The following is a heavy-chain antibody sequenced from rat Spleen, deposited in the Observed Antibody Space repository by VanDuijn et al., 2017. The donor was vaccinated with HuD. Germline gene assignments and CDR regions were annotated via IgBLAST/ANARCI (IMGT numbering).Heavy chain of an antibody. V-gene: IGHV5-22*01. CDR2: ITYEGSST. J-gene: IGHJ4*01. CDR1: GFTFSDYY. Sequence: EVHLVESGGGLVQPGRSLKLSCVASGFTFSDYYMAWVRQAPKKGLEWVASITYEGSSTYYGDSVKGRFTISRDNAKNTLYLQMNSLRSEDTATYYCARHSSSYYVMDAWGQGASVTVSS. CDR3: ARHSSSYYVMDA. D-gene: IGHD1-2*01.